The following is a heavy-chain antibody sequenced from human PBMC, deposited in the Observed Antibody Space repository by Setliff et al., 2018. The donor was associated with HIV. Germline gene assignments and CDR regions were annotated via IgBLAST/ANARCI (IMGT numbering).Heavy chain of an antibody. CDR2: ISGNSGAV. Sequence: GGSLRLSCAASGFTFSSYSMNWVRQAPGKGLEWVSFISGNSGAVTYADSVKGRFTISRDNARNSLYLQLNSLRAEDTAVYYCARDRGGSYTPLDFWGKGTTVTVSS. V-gene: IGHV3-48*01. CDR3: ARDRGGSYTPLDF. D-gene: IGHD1-26*01. J-gene: IGHJ6*04. CDR1: GFTFSSYS.